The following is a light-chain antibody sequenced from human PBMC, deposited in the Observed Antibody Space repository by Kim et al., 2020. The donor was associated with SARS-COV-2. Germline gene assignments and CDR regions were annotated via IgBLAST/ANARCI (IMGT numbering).Light chain of an antibody. Sequence: ASVGNRVTITCRASQSISSDLACDQQKPGKVPKFLIYQASSLKSGVPSRFSGSGSGTEFTLTISSLQPDDSATYYCQQYSTYPLTFGGGTKVDIK. J-gene: IGKJ4*01. CDR3: QQYSTYPLT. CDR2: QAS. V-gene: IGKV1-5*03. CDR1: QSISSD.